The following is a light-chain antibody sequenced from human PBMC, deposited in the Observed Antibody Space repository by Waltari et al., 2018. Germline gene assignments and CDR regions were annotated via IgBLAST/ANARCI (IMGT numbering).Light chain of an antibody. V-gene: IGLV2-14*01. CDR1: SSDVGGYHS. J-gene: IGLJ2*01. Sequence: QSALTQPASVSGSPGQSLTISCTGTSSDVGGYHSVSWYQQHPGKAPKLMIYEVSNRPSGVSNRFSGSKSGNTASLTISGLQAEDEAYYYCSSYTSSSTLVFGGGTKLTVL. CDR3: SSYTSSSTLV. CDR2: EVS.